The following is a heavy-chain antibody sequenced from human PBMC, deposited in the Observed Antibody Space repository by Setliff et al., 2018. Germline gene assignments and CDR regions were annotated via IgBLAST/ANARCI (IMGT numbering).Heavy chain of an antibody. Sequence: TLSLTCTVPGGSISDNGYFWGWVRQPPGKGLEWIGNIYFGGNTYFNPSFKSQVTMSIDTSNSQFSLKLSSVTAADTAIYYCARDASASDGRNAFDIWGQGTMVTVSS. J-gene: IGHJ3*02. V-gene: IGHV4-39*07. CDR1: GGSISDNGYF. CDR3: ARDASASDGRNAFDI. D-gene: IGHD1-26*01. CDR2: IYFGGNT.